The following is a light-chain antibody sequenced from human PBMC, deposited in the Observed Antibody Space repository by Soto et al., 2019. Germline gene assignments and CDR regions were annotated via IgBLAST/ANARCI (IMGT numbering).Light chain of an antibody. CDR2: EVT. V-gene: IGLV2-14*03. CDR1: SSDVCGYDY. Sequence: SVLTQPASVSWAPGQSITISCTGTSSDVCGYDYVSWYQQHPGTAPRLIIYEVTNRPSGVSNRFSGSKSGNMASLTISGLQAEDEADYYCTSYTSSSTQVFGTGTKVTV. CDR3: TSYTSSSTQV. J-gene: IGLJ1*01.